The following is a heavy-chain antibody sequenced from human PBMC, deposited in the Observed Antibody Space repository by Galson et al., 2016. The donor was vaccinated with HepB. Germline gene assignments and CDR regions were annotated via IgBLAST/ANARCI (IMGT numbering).Heavy chain of an antibody. D-gene: IGHD3-9*01. CDR2: INPNGGST. Sequence: CKASGYTFTYYYMHWVRQAPGQGLEWMGIINPNGGSTTYAQNFQGRLTMTRDTSTSTVYMELSSLRSDDTAVYYCARSDYDILTAYYGSAGYWGQGTLVTVSS. CDR3: ARSDYDILTAYYGSAGY. V-gene: IGHV1-46*01. J-gene: IGHJ4*02. CDR1: GYTFTYYY.